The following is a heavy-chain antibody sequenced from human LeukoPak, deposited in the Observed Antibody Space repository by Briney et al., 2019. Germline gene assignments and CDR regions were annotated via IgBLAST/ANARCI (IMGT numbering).Heavy chain of an antibody. J-gene: IGHJ5*02. CDR1: GYAFTSYG. CDR3: ARTRYSYNWFDP. Sequence: ASVKVSCKASGYAFTSYGISWVRQAPGQGLEWMGWISAYNGNTNYAQKLQGRVTMTTDTSTSTAYMELRSLRSDDTAVYYCARTRYSYNWFDPWGQGTLVTVSS. D-gene: IGHD6-13*01. V-gene: IGHV1-18*01. CDR2: ISAYNGNT.